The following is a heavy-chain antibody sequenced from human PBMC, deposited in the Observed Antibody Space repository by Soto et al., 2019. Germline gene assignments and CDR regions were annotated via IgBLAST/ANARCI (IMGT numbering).Heavy chain of an antibody. Sequence: ETLSLTCAVSGYFFSSDYFWGWIRQPPGEGLEWIGSVYQSGSTYYNPSLKSRVSTSVDTSKNQFSLKLSSVTAADTAVYYCARAAYGSSTLFDYWGRGALVTVSS. J-gene: IGHJ4*02. D-gene: IGHD6-13*01. CDR2: VYQSGST. CDR3: ARAAYGSSTLFDY. CDR1: GYFFSSDYF. V-gene: IGHV4-38-2*01.